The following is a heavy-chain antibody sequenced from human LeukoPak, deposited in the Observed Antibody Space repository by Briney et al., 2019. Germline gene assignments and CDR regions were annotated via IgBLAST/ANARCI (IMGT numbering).Heavy chain of an antibody. J-gene: IGHJ4*02. CDR1: GDAITGSSYY. V-gene: IGHV4-39*01. CDR3: ARQYFDRTGYYYFDY. D-gene: IGHD3-22*01. Sequence: SETLSLTCTVSGDAITGSSYYWGWIRQSPGKGLEWIGNMYYSGNTYSNPSLERRVTMSADTSKNQFSLKLNSVSVADTAVYYCARQYFDRTGYYYFDYWGQGTLVIVSS. CDR2: MYYSGNT.